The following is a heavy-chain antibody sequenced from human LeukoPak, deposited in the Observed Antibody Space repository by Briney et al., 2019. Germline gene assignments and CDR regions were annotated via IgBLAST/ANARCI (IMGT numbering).Heavy chain of an antibody. J-gene: IGHJ3*02. CDR1: GYTFTSYG. CDR2: ISAYNGNT. CDR3: ARSSCSGGSCYPDAFDI. Sequence: ASVKVSCKASGYTFTSYGISWVRQAPGQGLEWMGWISAYNGNTNYAQKLQGRVTMTTDTSTSTAYMELRSLRSDDTAVYYCARSSCSGGSCYPDAFDIWGQGTMVTVSS. V-gene: IGHV1-18*01. D-gene: IGHD2-15*01.